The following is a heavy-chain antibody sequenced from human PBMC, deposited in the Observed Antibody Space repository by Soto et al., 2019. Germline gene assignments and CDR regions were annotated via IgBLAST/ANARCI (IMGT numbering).Heavy chain of an antibody. D-gene: IGHD3-22*01. Sequence: QVQLVQSGAEVKKPGSSVKVSCKASGGTFSSYTISWVRQAPGQGLEWMGRIIPILGIANYAQKFQGRVTIPADKSTRTAYMELSSLRSEDTAVYYCAREDYYDSSGVSWGQGTLVTVSS. CDR1: GGTFSSYT. V-gene: IGHV1-69*08. J-gene: IGHJ4*02. CDR2: IIPILGIA. CDR3: AREDYYDSSGVS.